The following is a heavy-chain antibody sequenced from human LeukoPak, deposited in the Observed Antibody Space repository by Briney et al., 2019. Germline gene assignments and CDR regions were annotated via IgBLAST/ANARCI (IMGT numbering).Heavy chain of an antibody. Sequence: ASVKVSCKASGGTFSSYAISWVRQAPGQGLEWMGIINPSGGSTSYAQKFQGRVTMTRGMSTSTVYMELSSLRSEDTAVYYCARGGAYYYDSSGYCNYWGQGTLVTVSS. CDR2: INPSGGST. V-gene: IGHV1-46*01. CDR3: ARGGAYYYDSSGYCNY. J-gene: IGHJ4*02. CDR1: GGTFSSYA. D-gene: IGHD3-22*01.